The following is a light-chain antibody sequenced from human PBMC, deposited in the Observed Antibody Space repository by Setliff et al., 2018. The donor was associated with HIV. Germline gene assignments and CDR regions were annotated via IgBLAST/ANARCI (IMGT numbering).Light chain of an antibody. V-gene: IGLV1-44*01. CDR1: SSNIGSNT. Sequence: QSVLTQPPSASGTPGQKVTISCSGSSSNIGSNTVNWYQQLPGTAPKLLIYSSNVRPSRVPDRFSGSKSGTSASLATSGLQAEDEADYYCAAWDDSLTGYVFGTGTKV. CDR3: AAWDDSLTGYV. J-gene: IGLJ1*01. CDR2: SSN.